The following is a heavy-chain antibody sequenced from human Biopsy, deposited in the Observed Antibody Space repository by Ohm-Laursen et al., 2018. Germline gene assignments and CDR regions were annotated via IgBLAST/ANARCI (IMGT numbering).Heavy chain of an antibody. D-gene: IGHD1-1*01. CDR2: INTENGNT. V-gene: IGHV1-18*01. J-gene: IGHJ6*02. CDR1: GGTFTNYA. CDR3: ARAKLEPVYYYYGMDV. Sequence: SVKVSCKASGGTFTNYAISWVRQAPGQGLEWMGWINTENGNTIYAQNLQGRVTMTADTSTSAAYMEVTSLRSDDTAVYYCARAKLEPVYYYYGMDVWGQGTTVTVSS.